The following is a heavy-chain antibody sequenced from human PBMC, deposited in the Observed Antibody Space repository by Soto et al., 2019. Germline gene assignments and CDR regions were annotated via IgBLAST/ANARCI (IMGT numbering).Heavy chain of an antibody. Sequence: GGSLRLSCAASGFTFSDYYMSWIRQAPGKGLEWVSYISSSGSTIYYADSVKGRFTISRDNAKNSLYLLMNSLRAEDTAVYYCARVVGSGYYYYYYGMDVWGQGTTVTVSS. CDR2: ISSSGSTI. CDR3: ARVVGSGYYYYYYGMDV. D-gene: IGHD3-3*01. J-gene: IGHJ6*02. CDR1: GFTFSDYY. V-gene: IGHV3-11*01.